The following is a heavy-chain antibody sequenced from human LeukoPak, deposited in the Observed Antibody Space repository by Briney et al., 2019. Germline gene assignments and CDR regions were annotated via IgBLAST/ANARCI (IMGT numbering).Heavy chain of an antibody. CDR1: GDSFSNYG. V-gene: IGHV1-18*01. D-gene: IGHD4-23*01. J-gene: IGHJ4*02. CDR3: ARVGPTVVTPD. CDR2: ISADSGDR. Sequence: ASVKVSCKASGDSFSNYGFARVRQAPGQGLEWMGWISADSGDRYYAQNFQHRVTMTTDTSTTTGYMELRSLRSDDTAVYYCARVGPTVVTPDWGQGTLVTVSS.